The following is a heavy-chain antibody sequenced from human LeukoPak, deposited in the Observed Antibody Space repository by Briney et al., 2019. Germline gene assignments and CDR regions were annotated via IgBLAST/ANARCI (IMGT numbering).Heavy chain of an antibody. J-gene: IGHJ6*02. Sequence: SVKVSCKASGYTFTSYAISWVRQAPGQGLEWMGGIIPIFGTANYAQKFQGRVTITADESTSTAYMELSSLRSEDTAVYYCARAGTIHYYYYGMDVWGQGTTVTVSS. CDR3: ARAGTIHYYYYGMDV. V-gene: IGHV1-69*13. CDR2: IIPIFGTA. CDR1: GYTFTSYA. D-gene: IGHD4-17*01.